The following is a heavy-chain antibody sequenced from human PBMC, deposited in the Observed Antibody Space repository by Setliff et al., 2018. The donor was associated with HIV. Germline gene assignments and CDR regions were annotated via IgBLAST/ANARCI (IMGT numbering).Heavy chain of an antibody. D-gene: IGHD2-8*01. CDR2: VNRDGSST. V-gene: IGHV3-74*01. CDR1: GFTFSSYW. CDR3: ARAIRNGNSLINWFDP. Sequence: GGSLRLSCVGSGFTFSSYWMSWVRQAPGKGLVWVSRVNRDGSSTTYADSVKDRFTISRDNAKNTLYLQMNSLRGEDTAVYFCARAIRNGNSLINWFDPWGQGTLVTVSS. J-gene: IGHJ5*02.